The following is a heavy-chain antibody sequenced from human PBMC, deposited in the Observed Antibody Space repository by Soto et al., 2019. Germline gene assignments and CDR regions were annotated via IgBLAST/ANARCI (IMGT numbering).Heavy chain of an antibody. J-gene: IGHJ4*02. Sequence: GALRLSCAASGFTLSNYWMTWVRQAPGKGLEWVANINKDGSQKNYVDSVKGRFTIARDNGQNSLSLQINSLRVEDTAVYYCVRELGLAYWGQGALVTVSS. D-gene: IGHD7-27*01. CDR2: INKDGSQK. CDR3: VRELGLAY. V-gene: IGHV3-7*03. CDR1: GFTLSNYW.